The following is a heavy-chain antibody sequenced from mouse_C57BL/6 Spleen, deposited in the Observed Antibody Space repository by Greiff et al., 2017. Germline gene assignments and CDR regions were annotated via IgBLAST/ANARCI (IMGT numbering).Heavy chain of an antibody. D-gene: IGHD1-1*01. Sequence: EVKLVESGGGLVKPGGSLSLSCAASGFTISDYCMHWVRQAPEKGLEWVAYISSGSSTIYYADTVKGRFTISRDNAKNTLFLQMDSLRSENTAMYYCARCYYGSSAHYYAMDYWGQGTSVTVSS. CDR1: GFTISDYC. J-gene: IGHJ4*01. V-gene: IGHV5-17*01. CDR3: ARCYYGSSAHYYAMDY. CDR2: ISSGSSTI.